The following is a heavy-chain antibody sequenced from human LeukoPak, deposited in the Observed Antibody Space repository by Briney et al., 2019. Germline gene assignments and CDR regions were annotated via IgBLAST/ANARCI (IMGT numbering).Heavy chain of an antibody. CDR2: IYYSGST. V-gene: IGHV4-39*07. CDR1: GGSISSSSFY. Sequence: SETLSLTCTVSGGSISSSSFYWGWIRQPPGKGVEWIGTIYYSGSTYYNPSLKSRVTISVDRSKNQFSLKLSSVTAADTAVYYCARGGPLYYYYGMDVWGQGTTVTVSS. CDR3: ARGGPLYYYYGMDV. J-gene: IGHJ6*02.